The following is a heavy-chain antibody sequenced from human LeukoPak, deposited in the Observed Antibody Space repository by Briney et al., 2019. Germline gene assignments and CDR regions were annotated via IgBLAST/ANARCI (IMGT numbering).Heavy chain of an antibody. V-gene: IGHV3-7*01. D-gene: IGHD3-10*01. CDR2: IKQDGSEK. Sequence: PGGSLRLSCAVSGFTFTNYWMSWVRQAPGKGLEWVANIKQDGSEKYYVDSVKGRFAISRDNAKNSLYLQMNSLRAEDTAVYYCARPTMVRGVYYFDYWGQGTLVTVSS. J-gene: IGHJ4*02. CDR1: GFTFTNYW. CDR3: ARPTMVRGVYYFDY.